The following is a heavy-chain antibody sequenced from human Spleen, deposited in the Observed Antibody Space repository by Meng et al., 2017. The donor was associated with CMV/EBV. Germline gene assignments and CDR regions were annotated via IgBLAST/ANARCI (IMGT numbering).Heavy chain of an antibody. CDR3: AKTLNGVGCEDS. CDR2: ISDSGDSP. Sequence: GGSLRLSCTASGFTFNSYAMTWVRQAPGKGLEWVSLISDSGDSPYFADAVKGRFIISRDNSMNMVYLQMKRLRADDTAIYCGAKTLNGVGCEDSWGQGTLVTVSS. CDR1: GFTFNSYA. J-gene: IGHJ4*02. V-gene: IGHV3-23*01. D-gene: IGHD6-19*01.